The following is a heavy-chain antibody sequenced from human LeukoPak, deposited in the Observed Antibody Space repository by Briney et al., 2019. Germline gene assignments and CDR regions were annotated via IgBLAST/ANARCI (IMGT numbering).Heavy chain of an antibody. J-gene: IGHJ5*02. D-gene: IGHD3-9*01. CDR1: GFTFSSYA. Sequence: GGSLRLSCAASGFTFSSYAMSWVRQAPGKGLEWVSAISGSGGSTYYADSVKGRFTISRDNSKNTLYLQMNSLRAGDTAVYYCAKDPTSADILTGYYTWGQGTLVTVSS. CDR2: ISGSGGST. V-gene: IGHV3-23*01. CDR3: AKDPTSADILTGYYT.